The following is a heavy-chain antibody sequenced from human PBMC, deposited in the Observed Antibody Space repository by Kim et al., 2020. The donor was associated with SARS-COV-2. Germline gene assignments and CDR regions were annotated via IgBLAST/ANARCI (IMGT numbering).Heavy chain of an antibody. CDR1: GYTFTDYA. J-gene: IGHJ4*02. D-gene: IGHD3-3*01. V-gene: IGHV7-4-1*02. Sequence: ASVKVSCKASGYTFTDYAMNWVRQAPGQGLEWMGWLNTNTGNPTCAQGFTGRFVFSWDTSVSTAYLQISSLKAEDTAIYYCARSIWSGYFQMDSWGQGTLVTVSS. CDR2: LNTNTGNP. CDR3: ARSIWSGYFQMDS.